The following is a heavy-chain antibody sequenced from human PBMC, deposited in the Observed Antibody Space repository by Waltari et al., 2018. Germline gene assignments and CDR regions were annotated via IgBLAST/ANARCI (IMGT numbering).Heavy chain of an antibody. V-gene: IGHV3-23*01. CDR3: AKTEVVTAIPPPWYFDL. D-gene: IGHD2-21*02. J-gene: IGHJ2*01. Sequence: EVQVLESGGGLVQPGRSLRLSCAASGFTFSNNVMSWVRQAPGTGLEWVSSISHNGATTYYADSVKGRFTISRDNSKNTLYLEMNSLRAEDTAIYYCAKTEVVTAIPPPWYFDLWGRGTLVTVSS. CDR1: GFTFSNNV. CDR2: ISHNGATT.